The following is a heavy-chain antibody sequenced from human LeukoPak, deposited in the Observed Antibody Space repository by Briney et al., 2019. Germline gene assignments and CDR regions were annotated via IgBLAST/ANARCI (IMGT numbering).Heavy chain of an antibody. V-gene: IGHV1-69*13. D-gene: IGHD5-12*01. CDR2: IIPIFGTA. Sequence: SVNVSFKASGGTFSSYAISWVRQAPGQGLEWMGGIIPIFGTANYAQKFQGRVTITADESTSTAYMELSSLRSEDTAVYYCAREGEDSGFTMGAFDIWGQGTMVTVSS. J-gene: IGHJ3*02. CDR1: GGTFSSYA. CDR3: AREGEDSGFTMGAFDI.